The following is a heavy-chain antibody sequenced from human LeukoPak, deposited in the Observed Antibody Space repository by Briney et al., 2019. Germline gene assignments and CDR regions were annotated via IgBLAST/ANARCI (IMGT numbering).Heavy chain of an antibody. D-gene: IGHD1-26*01. J-gene: IGHJ4*02. Sequence: ALVKVSCKASGYTFTSYGISWVRQAPGQGLEWMGWISAYNGNTNYAQKLQGRVTMTTDTSTSTAYMELRSLRSDDTAVYYCAATRVVGALFDYWGQGTLVTVSS. V-gene: IGHV1-18*01. CDR3: AATRVVGALFDY. CDR2: ISAYNGNT. CDR1: GYTFTSYG.